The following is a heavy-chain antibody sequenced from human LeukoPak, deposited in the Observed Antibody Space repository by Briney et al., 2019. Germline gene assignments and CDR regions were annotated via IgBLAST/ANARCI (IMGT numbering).Heavy chain of an antibody. V-gene: IGHV3-33*08. J-gene: IGHJ4*02. Sequence: GGSLRLSCAASGFTFSSYGMHWVRQAPGKGLEWVTFIWYDASNKYYAESVKGRFTISRDNSRNTVFLQMNSLRAEDTAIYYCATDISTHYFGSWGQGTLVTVSS. D-gene: IGHD3-9*01. CDR2: IWYDASNK. CDR3: ATDISTHYFGS. CDR1: GFTFSSYG.